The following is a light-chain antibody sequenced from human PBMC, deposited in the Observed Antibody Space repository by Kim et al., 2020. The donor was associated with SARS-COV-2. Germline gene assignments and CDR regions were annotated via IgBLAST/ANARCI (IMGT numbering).Light chain of an antibody. CDR1: QSLIYSFNNKNY. V-gene: IGKV4-1*01. CDR3: QQHTSRSFT. J-gene: IGKJ3*01. CDR2: WAS. Sequence: DIVMTQSPDSLAVSLGERATINCKSSQSLIYSFNNKNYLAWYQQKPGQPPKLLIYWASTRESGVPDRFSGSGSGTDFTLTISSLQAEDAAVYYCQQHTSRSFTFGRGTKVEIK.